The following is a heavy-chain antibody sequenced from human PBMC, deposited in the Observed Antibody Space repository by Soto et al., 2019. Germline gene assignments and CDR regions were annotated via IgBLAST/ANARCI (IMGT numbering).Heavy chain of an antibody. D-gene: IGHD3-9*01. J-gene: IGHJ3*02. V-gene: IGHV1-18*01. Sequence: ASVKGSCKASGGTFSSYTISWVRQAPGQGLEWMGWISAYNGNTNYAQKLQGRVTMTTDTSTSTAYMELRSLRSDDTAVYYCARGQSNVLRYFDWLFTDAFDIWGQGTMVTVSS. CDR1: GGTFSSYT. CDR2: ISAYNGNT. CDR3: ARGQSNVLRYFDWLFTDAFDI.